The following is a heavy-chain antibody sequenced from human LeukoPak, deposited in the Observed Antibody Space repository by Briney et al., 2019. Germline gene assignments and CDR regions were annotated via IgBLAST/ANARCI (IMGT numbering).Heavy chain of an antibody. V-gene: IGHV4-38-2*02. J-gene: IGHJ6*03. CDR3: ARGNDYANSYYYYYMDV. CDR1: AYSISSGYY. CDR2: IYHSGNT. D-gene: IGHD4-17*01. Sequence: SETLSLTCTVSAYSISSGYYWGWIRQPPGKWLEWIANIYHSGNTYYNPSLKSRVTISVDTSRNQFSMKLSSVTAADTAVYYCARGNDYANSYYYYYMDVWGKGTTVTISS.